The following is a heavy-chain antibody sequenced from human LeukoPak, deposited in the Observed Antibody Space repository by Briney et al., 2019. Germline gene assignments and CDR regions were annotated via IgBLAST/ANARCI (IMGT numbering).Heavy chain of an antibody. CDR2: ITDSGGST. Sequence: GTSLRLSCAASGFTFSSYAMSWVRQAPGKGLEWVSSITDSGGSTFYADSVKGRFTISRDNSKNTLYLQMNSLRAEDTAVYYCARELGGYFDYWGQGTLVTVSS. J-gene: IGHJ4*02. D-gene: IGHD3-10*01. CDR3: ARELGGYFDY. V-gene: IGHV3-23*01. CDR1: GFTFSSYA.